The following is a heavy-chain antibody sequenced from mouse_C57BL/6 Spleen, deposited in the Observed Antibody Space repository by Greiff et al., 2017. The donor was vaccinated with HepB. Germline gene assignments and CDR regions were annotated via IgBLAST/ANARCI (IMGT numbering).Heavy chain of an antibody. J-gene: IGHJ3*01. CDR3: ARHEGYWGPLAY. CDR2: INSDGGST. V-gene: IGHV5-2*01. Sequence: EVQRVESGGGLVQPGESLKLSCESNEYEFPSHDMSWVRKTPEKRLELVAAINSDGGSTYYPDTMERRFIISRDNTEKTLYLQISSLRSEDTALYYCARHEGYWGPLAYWGQGTLVTVSA. CDR1: EYEFPSHD. D-gene: IGHD4-1*01.